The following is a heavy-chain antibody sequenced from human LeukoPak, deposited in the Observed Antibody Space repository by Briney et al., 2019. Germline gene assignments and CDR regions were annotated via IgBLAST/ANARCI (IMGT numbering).Heavy chain of an antibody. D-gene: IGHD3-10*01. Sequence: PSETLSLTCAVSGGSISSYYWSWIRQPPGKGLEWIGYIYYSGSTNYNPSLKSRVTIPVDTSKNQFSLKLSSVTAADTAVYYCARVSTAPLEWFGEPPWYMDVWGKGTTVTVSS. V-gene: IGHV4-59*01. CDR1: GGSISSYY. CDR3: ARVSTAPLEWFGEPPWYMDV. J-gene: IGHJ6*03. CDR2: IYYSGST.